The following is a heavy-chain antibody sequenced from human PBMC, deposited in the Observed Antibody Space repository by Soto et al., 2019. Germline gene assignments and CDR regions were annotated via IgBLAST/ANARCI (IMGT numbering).Heavy chain of an antibody. CDR3: ARVTGRYYYGMDV. Sequence: QVQLQQWGAGLLKPSETLSLTCAVYGGSFSGYYWSWIRQPPGKGLEWIGEIHHSGSTNYNPSLKRRVNISVDTSKNQFSLKLSSVTAADTAVYYCARVTGRYYYGMDVWGQGTTVTVSS. V-gene: IGHV4-34*01. CDR2: IHHSGST. CDR1: GGSFSGYY. J-gene: IGHJ6*02.